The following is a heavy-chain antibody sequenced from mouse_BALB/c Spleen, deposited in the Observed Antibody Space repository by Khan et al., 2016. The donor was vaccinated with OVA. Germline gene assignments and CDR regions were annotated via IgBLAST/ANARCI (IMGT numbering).Heavy chain of an antibody. CDR2: IWSGGST. V-gene: IGHV2-6-4*01. CDR3: ARAYGTSLGYYAMDY. Sequence: QVQLKESGPGLVAPSQSLSITCTVSGFSLSRYNIHWIRQPPGKGLEWLGMIWSGGSTDYNSALKSRLSISKGNSKSQVFLKMNSLQTDDTAMYYCARAYGTSLGYYAMDYWGQGTSVTVSS. D-gene: IGHD1-1*01. J-gene: IGHJ4*01. CDR1: GFSLSRYN.